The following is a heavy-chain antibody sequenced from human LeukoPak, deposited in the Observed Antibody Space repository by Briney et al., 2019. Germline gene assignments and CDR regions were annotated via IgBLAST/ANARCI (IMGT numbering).Heavy chain of an antibody. V-gene: IGHV1-8*01. CDR1: GYTFTSYD. Sequence: ASVKVSCKASGYTFTSYDINWVRQATGPGHEWMWWMNPNSGNTGYAQKFQGRVTMTRDTSTSTVYMELSSLRSEDTAVYYCARDQRITMVRGVIIKGRNWFDPWGQGTLVTVSS. CDR3: ARDQRITMVRGVIIKGRNWFDP. CDR2: MNPNSGNT. J-gene: IGHJ5*02. D-gene: IGHD3-10*01.